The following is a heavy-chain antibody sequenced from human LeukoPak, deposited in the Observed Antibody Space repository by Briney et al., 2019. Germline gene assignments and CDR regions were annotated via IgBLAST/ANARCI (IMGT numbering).Heavy chain of an antibody. CDR1: GFTFNSYW. Sequence: HPGGSLRLSCEASGFTFNSYWMSWVRQAPGKGLEWVANIDNDGSQRNYIDSVKGRFTISRDNSKNTLYLQMNSLRAEDTAVYYCARDPGYYDRRFDYWGQGTLVTVSS. V-gene: IGHV3-7*01. CDR2: IDNDGSQR. J-gene: IGHJ4*02. CDR3: ARDPGYYDRRFDY. D-gene: IGHD3-22*01.